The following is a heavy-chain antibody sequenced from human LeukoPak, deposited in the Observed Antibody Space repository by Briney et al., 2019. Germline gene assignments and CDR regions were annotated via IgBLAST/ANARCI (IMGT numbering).Heavy chain of an antibody. Sequence: QSGGSLRLSCAASGFTVSSNYMSWVRQAPGKGLEWVSVIYSGGSTYYADSVKGRFTISRDNSKNRLYLQMNSLRAEDTAVYYCARVIYDYVWGSYRRGSYYFDYWGQGTLVTVSS. V-gene: IGHV3-53*01. CDR3: ARVIYDYVWGSYRRGSYYFDY. CDR1: GFTVSSNY. CDR2: IYSGGST. J-gene: IGHJ4*02. D-gene: IGHD3-16*01.